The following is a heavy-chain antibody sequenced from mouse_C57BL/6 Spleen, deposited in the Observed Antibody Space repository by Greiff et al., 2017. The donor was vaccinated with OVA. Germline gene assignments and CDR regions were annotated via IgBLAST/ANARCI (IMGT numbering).Heavy chain of an antibody. V-gene: IGHV1-50*01. D-gene: IGHD4-1*01. CDR3: AKLGQDY. CDR2: IDPSDSYT. CDR1: GYTFTSYW. Sequence: QVQLQQPGAELVKPGASVKLSCKASGYTFTSYWLHWVKQRPGQGLEWIGEIDPSDSYTNYNQKFKGKATLTVDTSSSTAYMQLSSLTSEDSAVYYCAKLGQDYWGQGTTLTVSS. J-gene: IGHJ2*01.